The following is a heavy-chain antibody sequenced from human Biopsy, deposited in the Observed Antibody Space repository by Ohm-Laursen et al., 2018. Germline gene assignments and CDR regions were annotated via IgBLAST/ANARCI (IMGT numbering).Heavy chain of an antibody. Sequence: VSSVKVSCKVSRYAVTEFSMHWVRQAPGKGLEWMGGFAPENGKTIYAQKFQGRVTMTEDTSTDTAYMELSSLRSEDTAVYYCAADINVWNVNYWGQGTQVTVSS. CDR2: FAPENGKT. CDR3: AADINVWNVNY. J-gene: IGHJ4*02. D-gene: IGHD1-1*01. V-gene: IGHV1-24*01. CDR1: RYAVTEFS.